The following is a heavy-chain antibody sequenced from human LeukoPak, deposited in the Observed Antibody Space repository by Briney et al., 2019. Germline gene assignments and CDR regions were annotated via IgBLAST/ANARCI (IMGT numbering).Heavy chain of an antibody. D-gene: IGHD1-26*01. V-gene: IGHV5-51*01. CDR2: IYPGDSET. J-gene: IGHJ4*02. Sequence: GEPLKISCKASGYTFSDYWIGWVRHMPGKGLEWMTIIYPGDSETRYSPSLQGQVTISADKSISTAYLQWSSLKASDTATYYCARLDLVGATAYWGQGTLVTVSS. CDR1: GYTFSDYW. CDR3: ARLDLVGATAY.